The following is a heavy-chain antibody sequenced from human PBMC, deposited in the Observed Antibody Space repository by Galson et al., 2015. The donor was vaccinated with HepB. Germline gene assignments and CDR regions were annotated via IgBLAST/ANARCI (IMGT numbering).Heavy chain of an antibody. CDR2: ISAYNGNT. J-gene: IGHJ3*02. V-gene: IGHV1-18*01. D-gene: IGHD6-13*01. Sequence: SVKVSCKASGYTFTSYGISWVRQAPGQGLEWMGWISAYNGNTNYAQKLQGRVTMTTDTSTSTAYMELRSLRSDDTAVYYCARAIVIIAAAGSWGDAFDIWGQGTMVTVSS. CDR3: ARAIVIIAAAGSWGDAFDI. CDR1: GYTFTSYG.